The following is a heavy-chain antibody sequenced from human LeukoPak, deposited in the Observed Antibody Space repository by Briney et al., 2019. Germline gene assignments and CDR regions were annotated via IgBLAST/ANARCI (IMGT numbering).Heavy chain of an antibody. Sequence: KPSETPSLTCAVSGYSISSGYYWGWIRQPPGKGLEWIGSIYHSGSTYYNPSLKSRVTISVDTSKNQFSLKLSSVTAADTAVYYCAVDEGSCDYWGQGTLVTVSS. CDR3: AVDEGSCDY. CDR2: IYHSGST. CDR1: GYSISSGYY. J-gene: IGHJ4*02. V-gene: IGHV4-38-2*01.